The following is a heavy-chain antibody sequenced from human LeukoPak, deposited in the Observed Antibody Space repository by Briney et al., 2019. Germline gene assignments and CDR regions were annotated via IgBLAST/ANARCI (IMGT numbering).Heavy chain of an antibody. CDR1: GYTFTSYD. Sequence: ASVKVSCKASGYTFTSYDINWVRQATGQGLEWMGWMNPNSGNTGYAQKFQGRVTITRNTSISTAYMELSSLRSEDTAVYYCARGHIGGQLVLWGWFDPWGQGTLVTVSS. CDR2: MNPNSGNT. CDR3: ARGHIGGQLVLWGWFDP. V-gene: IGHV1-8*03. J-gene: IGHJ5*02. D-gene: IGHD6-6*01.